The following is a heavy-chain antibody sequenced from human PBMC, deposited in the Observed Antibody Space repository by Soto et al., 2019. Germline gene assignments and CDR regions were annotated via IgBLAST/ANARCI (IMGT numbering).Heavy chain of an antibody. CDR1: GFTFSSYA. J-gene: IGHJ4*02. CDR2: IGGTDGKT. Sequence: PGGSLRLSCAASGFTFSSYAMSWVRQAPGKGLEWVAAIGGTDGKTYYADSVKGRFTISRDNSENTLYLQMSRLRAEDTAVYFCAKGMFSSSPAAAASFDYWGQGALVTVSS. V-gene: IGHV3-23*01. D-gene: IGHD2-2*01. CDR3: AKGMFSSSPAAAASFDY.